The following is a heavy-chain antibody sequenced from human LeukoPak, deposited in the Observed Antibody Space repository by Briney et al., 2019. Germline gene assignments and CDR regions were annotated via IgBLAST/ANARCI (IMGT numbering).Heavy chain of an antibody. CDR2: INPKSGDA. CDR1: GSIFSDYH. CDR3: ARGEYSNGYPYRLDS. Sequence: ASVKVSCKASGSIFSDYHINWVRQASGQGPEWMGWINPKSGDAKYGQAFQGRVTMTRDTSISTAYMELNRLRFDDTAMYYCARGEYSNGYPYRLDSWGQGTLVTVSS. D-gene: IGHD3-16*01. V-gene: IGHV1-2*02. J-gene: IGHJ4*02.